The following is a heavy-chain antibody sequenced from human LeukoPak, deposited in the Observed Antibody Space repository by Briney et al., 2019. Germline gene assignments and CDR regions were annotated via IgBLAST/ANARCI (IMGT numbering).Heavy chain of an antibody. V-gene: IGHV4-59*01. CDR2: IYYSGST. D-gene: IGHD3-16*02. J-gene: IGHJ6*02. Sequence: SETLSLTCTVSGGSISPYYWSWIRQAPGKGLEWIGYIYYSGSTNYNPSLKSRVTISVDTSKNQFSLKLSSVTAADTAVYYCARDLIAENTHYYYGMDVWGQGTTVTVSS. CDR1: GGSISPYY. CDR3: ARDLIAENTHYYYGMDV.